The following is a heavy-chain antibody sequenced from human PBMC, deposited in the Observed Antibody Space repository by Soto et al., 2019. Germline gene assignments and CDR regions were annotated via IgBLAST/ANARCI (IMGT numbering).Heavy chain of an antibody. CDR1: GGSISGYY. V-gene: IGHV4-4*08. CDR3: ARDLWGYCGTDCYPLDV. D-gene: IGHD2-21*02. J-gene: IGHJ6*02. Sequence: SLTCTVSGGSISGYYWSWLRQPPGKGLEWIGYIYNIGSTNYNPSLRSRVTMSIDTSQEQFSLKVSSVTATDTAVYYCARDLWGYCGTDCYPLDVWGQGTTVTVSS. CDR2: IYNIGST.